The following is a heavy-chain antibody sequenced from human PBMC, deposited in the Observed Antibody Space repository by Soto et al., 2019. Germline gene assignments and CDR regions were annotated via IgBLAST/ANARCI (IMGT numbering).Heavy chain of an antibody. Sequence: ASVKVSCKASGYTFTGYYMHWVRQAPGQGLEWMGWINPNSGGTNYAQKFQGWVTMTRDTSISTAYMELSRLRSDDTAVYYCARERSITGTTDWFDPWGQGTLVTVS. CDR2: INPNSGGT. CDR3: ARERSITGTTDWFDP. J-gene: IGHJ5*02. V-gene: IGHV1-2*04. CDR1: GYTFTGYY. D-gene: IGHD1-7*01.